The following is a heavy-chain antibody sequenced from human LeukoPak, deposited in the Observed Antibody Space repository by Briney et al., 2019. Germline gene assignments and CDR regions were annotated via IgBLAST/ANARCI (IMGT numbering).Heavy chain of an antibody. CDR2: INHGGST. V-gene: IGHV4-34*01. CDR1: GGSFSGYY. J-gene: IGHJ4*02. Sequence: SETLSLTCAVYGGSFSGYYWSWIRQPSGKGLEWIGEINHGGSTNYNPSLKSRVTISVDTSKNQFSLKLSSVTAADTAVYYCASSGSSSGYRSHYFDYWGQGTLVTVSS. CDR3: ASSGSSSGYRSHYFDY. D-gene: IGHD3-22*01.